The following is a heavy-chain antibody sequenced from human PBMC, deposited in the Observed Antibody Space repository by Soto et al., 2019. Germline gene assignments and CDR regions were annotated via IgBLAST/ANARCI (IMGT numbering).Heavy chain of an antibody. CDR3: ARPPRGVYDAGRLWGKFDH. Sequence: QITVKESGLTLVKPTQTLTLTCTFSGFSLSTNGMGVGWIRQSPGKALEWLALVYWDDDKRCSPSLSSRLTITQATSKTQVELTMTHRAPVATATYECARPPRGVYDAGRLWGKFDHCGQGTLVTVSS. CDR2: VYWDDDK. J-gene: IGHJ4*02. D-gene: IGHD5-12*01. CDR1: GFSLSTNGMG. V-gene: IGHV2-5*02.